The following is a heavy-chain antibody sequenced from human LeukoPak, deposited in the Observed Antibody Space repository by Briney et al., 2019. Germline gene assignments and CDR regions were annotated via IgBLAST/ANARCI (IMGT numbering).Heavy chain of an antibody. CDR1: GFAFRTYA. Sequence: GGSLGLSCAASGFAFRTYAMHWVRQAPGKELEWVALLTYDGGNKFYADSVKGRFTISRDNSKKTMFLQMNSLRAEDTAVYYCAREERSSSYYYLDQWGQGTLVSVSS. CDR3: AREERSSSYYYLDQ. J-gene: IGHJ4*02. V-gene: IGHV3-30-3*01. D-gene: IGHD3-22*01. CDR2: LTYDGGNK.